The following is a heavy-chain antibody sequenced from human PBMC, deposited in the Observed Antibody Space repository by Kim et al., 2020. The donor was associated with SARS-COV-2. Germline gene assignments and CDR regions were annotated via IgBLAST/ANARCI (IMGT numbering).Heavy chain of an antibody. CDR1: GFAFSPYW. D-gene: IGHD3-16*01. J-gene: IGHJ4*02. Sequence: GGSLRLSCAASGFAFSPYWMHWVRQVPGQWLMWVSQIDSDGSITTYAEAVLGRFSISRDNAKNTLYLQMNSLIVEDTAIYYCIRDNIQPGDLWGQGVMVTVSS. CDR3: IRDNIQPGDL. CDR2: IDSDGSIT. V-gene: IGHV3-74*01.